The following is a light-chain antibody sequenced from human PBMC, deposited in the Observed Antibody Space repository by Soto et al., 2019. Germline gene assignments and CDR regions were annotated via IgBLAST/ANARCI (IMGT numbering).Light chain of an antibody. CDR3: QSNDNGLSGSDV. J-gene: IGLJ1*01. V-gene: IGLV1-40*01. Sequence: QSVLTQPPSVSGAPGQRVTISCTGSSSNIGAGYDVNWYQRLPETAPKLLIFGDSNRPSGVPDRFSGSKSGTSASLVITGLQADDEADYYCQSNDNGLSGSDVFGTGTKV. CDR1: SSNIGAGYD. CDR2: GDS.